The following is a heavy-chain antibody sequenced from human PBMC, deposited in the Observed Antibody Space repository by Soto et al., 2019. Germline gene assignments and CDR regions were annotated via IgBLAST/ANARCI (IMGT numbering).Heavy chain of an antibody. CDR3: ARRSEFYYYYYGTDV. CDR2: IYPGDSDT. V-gene: IGHV5-51*01. Sequence: GESLKISCKGSGYSFTSYWIGWVRQMPGKGLEWMGIIYPGDSDTRYSPSFQGQVTISADKSISTAYLQWSSLKASDTAMYYCARRSEFYYYYYGTDVWGQGTTVTVSS. CDR1: GYSFTSYW. J-gene: IGHJ6*02. D-gene: IGHD6-25*01.